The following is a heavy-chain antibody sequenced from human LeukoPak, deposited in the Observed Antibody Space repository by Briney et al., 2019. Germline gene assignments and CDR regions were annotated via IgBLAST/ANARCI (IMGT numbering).Heavy chain of an antibody. Sequence: GESLKISCKGPGYSFTSYWIGWVRQMPGKGLEWMGIIYPGDSDTRYSPSFQGQVTISADKSISTAYLQWSSLKASDTAMYYCARHTKEVAAPRAPGDWFDPWGQGTLVTVSS. CDR2: IYPGDSDT. J-gene: IGHJ5*02. V-gene: IGHV5-51*01. D-gene: IGHD6-6*01. CDR1: GYSFTSYW. CDR3: ARHTKEVAAPRAPGDWFDP.